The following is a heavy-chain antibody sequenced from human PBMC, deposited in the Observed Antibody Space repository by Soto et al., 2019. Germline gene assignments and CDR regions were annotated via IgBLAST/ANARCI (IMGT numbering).Heavy chain of an antibody. D-gene: IGHD3-10*01. V-gene: IGHV4-30-2*01. CDR3: ARGSTMVRGVIITVEGYVDY. CDR1: GGSISSGGYS. CDR2: IYHSGST. J-gene: IGHJ4*02. Sequence: SETLSLTCAVSGGSISSGGYSWSWIRQPPGKVLEWIGYIYHSGSTYYNPSLKSRVTISVDRSKNQFSLKLSSVTAADTAVYDCARGSTMVRGVIITVEGYVDYWGQGTLVTVSS.